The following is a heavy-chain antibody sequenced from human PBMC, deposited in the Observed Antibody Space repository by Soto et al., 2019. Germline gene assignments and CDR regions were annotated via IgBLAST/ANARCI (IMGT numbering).Heavy chain of an antibody. J-gene: IGHJ6*02. CDR1: GFTFSSYA. V-gene: IGHV3-23*01. CDR3: AKEMTYYYGLDI. Sequence: PGGSLILSCAASGFTFSSYAMSWVRQAPGKGLEWVSGIRGGGSSTYYADSVKGRFTISRDNSKSTLSLQMNSLRADDTAVYYCAKEMTYYYGLDIWGQGTTVTVS. CDR2: IRGGGSST.